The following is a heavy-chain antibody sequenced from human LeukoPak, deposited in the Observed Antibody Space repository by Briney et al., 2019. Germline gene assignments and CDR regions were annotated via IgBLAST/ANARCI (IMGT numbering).Heavy chain of an antibody. Sequence: PGGSLRLSCAASGFTFSDYTMNWVRQAPGKGLKWVSSISSSSTYIFYADSVKGRFTVSRDNAKNSLYLQMNSLRAEDTAVYYCARDSGYCSSTGCYVHYFDYWGQGTLVTVSS. CDR2: ISSSSTYI. V-gene: IGHV3-21*01. D-gene: IGHD2-2*01. CDR1: GFTFSDYT. CDR3: ARDSGYCSSTGCYVHYFDY. J-gene: IGHJ4*02.